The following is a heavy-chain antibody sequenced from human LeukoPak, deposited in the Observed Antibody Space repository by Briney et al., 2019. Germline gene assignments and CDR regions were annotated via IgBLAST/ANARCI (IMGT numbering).Heavy chain of an antibody. CDR3: YLTPYCTNGVCYYHY. CDR2: INPNSGGT. V-gene: IGHV1-2*02. Sequence: ASVKVSCKASGYTFTGYYMHWVRPAPGQGLEWMGWINPNSGGTNYAQKFQGRVTMTRDTSISTAYMELSRLRSDDTAVYYCYLTPYCTNGVCYYHYWGQGTLVTVSS. CDR1: GYTFTGYY. J-gene: IGHJ4*02. D-gene: IGHD2-8*01.